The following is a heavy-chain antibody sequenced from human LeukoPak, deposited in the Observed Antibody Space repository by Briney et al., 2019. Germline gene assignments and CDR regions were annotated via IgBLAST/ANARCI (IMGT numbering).Heavy chain of an antibody. Sequence: SETLSLTCSVSGGSSISYYWSWIRQPPGKGLEWIGYIYYTGSTNYNPSLKSRVTISLDTSKNQFSLKLNSVTAADTAVYYCARELCSTTTCYFDYWGRGTQVTVSS. CDR1: GGSSISYY. CDR2: IYYTGST. D-gene: IGHD2-2*01. J-gene: IGHJ4*02. CDR3: ARELCSTTTCYFDY. V-gene: IGHV4-59*01.